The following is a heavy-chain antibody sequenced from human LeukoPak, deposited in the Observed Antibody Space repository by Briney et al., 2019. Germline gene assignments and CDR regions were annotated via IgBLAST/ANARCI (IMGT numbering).Heavy chain of an antibody. D-gene: IGHD1-7*01. Sequence: GGSLRLSCAASGFTFSSYAMSWVRQTPGKGLEWVSAISGSGVSTYYADSVKGRFTVSRDNSKNTLYLQMSSLRAEDTAVYYCAKDERNWNYNLASQTYDWGQGTLVTVSS. V-gene: IGHV3-23*01. CDR3: AKDERNWNYNLASQTYD. CDR1: GFTFSSYA. CDR2: ISGSGVST. J-gene: IGHJ4*02.